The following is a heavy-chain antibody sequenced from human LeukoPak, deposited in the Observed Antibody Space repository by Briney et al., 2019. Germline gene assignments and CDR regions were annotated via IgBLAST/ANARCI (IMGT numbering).Heavy chain of an antibody. CDR1: GGSISSSSYY. J-gene: IGHJ3*02. V-gene: IGHV4-39*01. D-gene: IGHD3-22*01. CDR2: IYYRGST. CDR3: ARHGTYYYDSSGYYGGEYDAFDI. Sequence: SETLSLTCTVSGGSISSSSYYWGWIRQPPGEGLEWIGGIYYRGSTYYNPSLKSRVTISVDTSKNQFSLKPRSLPPADTAVYYCARHGTYYYDSSGYYGGEYDAFDIWGQGTMVNVSS.